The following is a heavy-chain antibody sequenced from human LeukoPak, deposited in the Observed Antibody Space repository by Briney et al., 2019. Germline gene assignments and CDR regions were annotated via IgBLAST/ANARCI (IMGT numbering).Heavy chain of an antibody. V-gene: IGHV4-34*01. J-gene: IGHJ4*02. CDR1: GGSFSGYY. CDR3: RRAVGEYFSSTSRQYFFDC. D-gene: IGHD2-2*01. CDR2: INHSGST. Sequence: PSETLSLTCAVYGGSFSGYYWSWIRQPPGKGLERIGEINHSGSTNYNPSLKSRVTISVDTSKNQFSLKLSSVTAADTAVYYCRRAVGEYFSSTSRQYFFDCWGQGPRVTVSS.